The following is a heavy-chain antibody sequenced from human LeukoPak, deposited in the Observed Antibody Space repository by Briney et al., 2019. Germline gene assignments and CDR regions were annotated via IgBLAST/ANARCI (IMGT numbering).Heavy chain of an antibody. CDR3: ARVYLERLTAGYFDY. V-gene: IGHV3-30*04. J-gene: IGHJ4*02. CDR2: ISDDGRHN. D-gene: IGHD2-8*01. CDR1: GFTFSTYA. Sequence: GGSLRLSCAASGFTFSTYAMNWVRQAPGKGLEWVAVISDDGRHNYYADSVKGRFTISRDNSKSTLYLQMNSLRDDDSAAYFCARVYLERLTAGYFDYWGQGTQVTV.